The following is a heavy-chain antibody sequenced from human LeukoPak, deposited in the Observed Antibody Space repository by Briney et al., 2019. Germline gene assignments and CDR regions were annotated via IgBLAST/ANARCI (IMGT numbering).Heavy chain of an antibody. D-gene: IGHD3-22*01. CDR2: IYYSGST. CDR1: GGSISSYY. V-gene: IGHV4-59*01. Sequence: SETLSLTCTVSGGSISSYYWSWIRQPPGKGLEWIGYIYYSGSTNYNPSLKSRVTISVDTSKNQFSLKLSSVTAADTAVYYCARVNYYDSIGPHGFDPWGQGTLVTVSS. J-gene: IGHJ5*02. CDR3: ARVNYYDSIGPHGFDP.